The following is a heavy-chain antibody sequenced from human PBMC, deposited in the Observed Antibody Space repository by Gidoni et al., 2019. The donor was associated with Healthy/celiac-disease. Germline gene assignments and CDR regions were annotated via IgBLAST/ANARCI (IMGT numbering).Heavy chain of an antibody. CDR2: IWYDGSNK. J-gene: IGHJ4*02. V-gene: IGHV3-33*01. Sequence: QVQLVESGGGVVQPGRSLRLSCAASGFTFSRYGMHWVRQAPGKGLEWVAVIWYDGSNKYYADSVKGRFTISRDNSKNTLYLQMNSLRAEDTTVYYCARDGGATAASFDYWGQGTLVTVSS. CDR1: GFTFSRYG. CDR3: ARDGGATAASFDY. D-gene: IGHD6-25*01.